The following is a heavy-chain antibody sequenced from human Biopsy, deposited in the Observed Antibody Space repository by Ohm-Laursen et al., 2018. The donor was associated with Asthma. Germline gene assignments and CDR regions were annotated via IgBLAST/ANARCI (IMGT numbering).Heavy chain of an antibody. Sequence: VASVKVSCKASGCTFIGCHIHWMRQALGQGLEWMGRINPNSGGTNYAQKFQGRVTMTRDTSISTAYMEVSRLRSDDTAVYYCARGQKSAGDRWFDPWGQGTLVTVSS. CDR1: GCTFIGCH. D-gene: IGHD6-13*01. CDR2: INPNSGGT. J-gene: IGHJ5*02. V-gene: IGHV1-2*06. CDR3: ARGQKSAGDRWFDP.